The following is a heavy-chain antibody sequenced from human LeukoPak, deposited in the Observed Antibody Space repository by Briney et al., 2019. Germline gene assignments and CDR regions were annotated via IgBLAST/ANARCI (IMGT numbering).Heavy chain of an antibody. CDR1: GYTFTSYG. J-gene: IGHJ4*02. CDR2: ISAYNGNT. D-gene: IGHD2-2*01. V-gene: IGHV1-18*01. Sequence: ASMKVSCKASGYTFTSYGISWVRQAPGQGLEWMGWISAYNGNTNYAQKLQGRVTMTTDTSTSTAYMELRSLRSDDTAVYYCALVPAAHDFDYWGQGTLVTVSS. CDR3: ALVPAAHDFDY.